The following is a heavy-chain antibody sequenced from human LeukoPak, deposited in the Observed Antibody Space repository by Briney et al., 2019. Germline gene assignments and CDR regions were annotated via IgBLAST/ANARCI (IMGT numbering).Heavy chain of an antibody. CDR3: ARGYSYGYGFDY. J-gene: IGHJ4*02. D-gene: IGHD5-18*01. CDR2: LYTSGNT. CDR1: GGSISTYY. V-gene: IGHV4-4*07. Sequence: SETLSLTCTVSGGSISTYYWSWIRQPAGKGLEWIGRLYTSGNTNYNPSLWSRVTMSVDTSKNQFSLKLSSVTAADTALYYCARGYSYGYGFDYWGQGTLVTVS.